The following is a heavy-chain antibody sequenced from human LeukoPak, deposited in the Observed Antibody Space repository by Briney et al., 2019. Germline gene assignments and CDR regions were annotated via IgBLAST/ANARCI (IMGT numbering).Heavy chain of an antibody. CDR3: ARGRSPLRYFDWLLPNPFDY. CDR1: GGSFSGYY. CDR2: INHSGST. D-gene: IGHD3-9*01. J-gene: IGHJ4*02. V-gene: IGHV4-34*01. Sequence: SETLSLTCAVYGGSFSGYYWSWIRQPPGKGLEWIGEINHSGSTNYNPSLKSRVTISVDTSKNQFSLKLSSVTAADTAVYYCARGRSPLRYFDWLLPNPFDYWGQGTLVTVSS.